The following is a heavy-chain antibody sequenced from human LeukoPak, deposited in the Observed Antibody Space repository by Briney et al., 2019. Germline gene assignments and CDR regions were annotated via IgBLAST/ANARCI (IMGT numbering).Heavy chain of an antibody. CDR2: IYYSGST. Sequence: PSETLSLTCTVSGGSISSYYWSWIRQPPGKGLEWIGYIYYSGSTNYNPSLKSRVTISVDTSKNQFSLKLSSVTAADTAVYYCARQVTMINRYDAFDIWGQGTMVTVSS. V-gene: IGHV4-59*08. D-gene: IGHD3-22*01. CDR1: GGSISSYY. J-gene: IGHJ3*02. CDR3: ARQVTMINRYDAFDI.